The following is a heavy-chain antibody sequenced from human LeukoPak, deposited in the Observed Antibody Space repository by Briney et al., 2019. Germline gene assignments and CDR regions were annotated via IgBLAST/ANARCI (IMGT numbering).Heavy chain of an antibody. CDR3: ARNQQLGGHSYYYYGMDV. CDR1: GFTVSSNY. CDR2: IYSGGST. D-gene: IGHD3-16*01. J-gene: IGHJ6*02. V-gene: IGHV3-53*01. Sequence: PGGSLRLSCAASGFTVSSNYMSWVRQAPGKGLEWVSVIYSGGSTSYADSVTGRFTISRDNSKNTIYLQMNSLRADDTAIYYCARNQQLGGHSYYYYGMDVWGQGTTVTVSS.